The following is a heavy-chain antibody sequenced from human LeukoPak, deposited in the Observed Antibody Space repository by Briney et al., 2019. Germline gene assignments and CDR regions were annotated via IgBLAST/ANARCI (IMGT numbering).Heavy chain of an antibody. J-gene: IGHJ4*02. V-gene: IGHV4-61*02. Sequence: PSETLSLTCTVSGGSISSGSYYWSWIRQPAGKGLEWIGRIYTSGSTNYNPSLKSRVTISVDTSKNQFSLKLSSVTAADTAVYYCARPEEKGGRYFTRFDYWGQGTLVTVSS. D-gene: IGHD3-9*01. CDR1: GGSISSGSYY. CDR2: IYTSGST. CDR3: ARPEEKGGRYFTRFDY.